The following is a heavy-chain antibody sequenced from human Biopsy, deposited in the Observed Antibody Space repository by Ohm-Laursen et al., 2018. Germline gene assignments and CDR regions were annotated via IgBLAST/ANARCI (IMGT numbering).Heavy chain of an antibody. CDR3: ARGGIAVAGTNFDY. D-gene: IGHD6-19*01. J-gene: IGHJ4*02. Sequence: SLRPSCAASGFTVSSNYMSWVRQAPGKGLEWVSVIYSGGSTYYADSVKGRFTISRDNSKNTPYLQMNSLRAEDTAVYYCARGGIAVAGTNFDYWGQGTLVTVSS. CDR2: IYSGGST. CDR1: GFTVSSNY. V-gene: IGHV3-66*01.